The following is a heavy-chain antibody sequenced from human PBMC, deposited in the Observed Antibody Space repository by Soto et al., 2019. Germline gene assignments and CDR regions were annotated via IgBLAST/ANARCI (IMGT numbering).Heavy chain of an antibody. D-gene: IGHD6-13*01. Sequence: PGGSLRLSCAASGFTFDDYAMHWVRQAPGKGLEWVSGISWNSGSIGYADSVKGRFTISRDNAKNSLYLQMNSLRAEDTALYYCAKDLLTAAGPFYYYYGMDVWGQGTTVTVSS. V-gene: IGHV3-9*01. CDR3: AKDLLTAAGPFYYYYGMDV. CDR2: ISWNSGSI. CDR1: GFTFDDYA. J-gene: IGHJ6*02.